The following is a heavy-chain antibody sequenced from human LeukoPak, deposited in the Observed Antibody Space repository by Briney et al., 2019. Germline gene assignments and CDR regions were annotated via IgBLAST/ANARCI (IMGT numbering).Heavy chain of an antibody. J-gene: IGHJ6*02. D-gene: IGHD5-18*01. CDR1: GFTFSSDS. V-gene: IGHV3-48*01. CDR3: ARGGTTAMVWYYYYGMDV. CDR2: ISSSSSTI. Sequence: GGSLRLSCAASGFTFSSDSMNWVRQAPGKGREWVSYISSSSSTIYYADSVKGRFTISRDNAKNSLYLQMNSLRAEDTAVYYCARGGTTAMVWYYYYGMDVWGQGTTATVSS.